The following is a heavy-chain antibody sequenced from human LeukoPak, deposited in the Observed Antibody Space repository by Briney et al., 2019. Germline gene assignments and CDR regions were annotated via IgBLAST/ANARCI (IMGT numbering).Heavy chain of an antibody. CDR1: GGSFSGYY. V-gene: IGHV4-34*01. CDR2: VDRSGST. J-gene: IGHJ4*02. D-gene: IGHD3-10*01. CDR3: VRGYGSGSYWNY. Sequence: SETLSLTCAVYGGSFSGYYWSWIRQPPGKGLEWIGEVDRSGSTNYNPSLKSRVTISVDTSKNQFSLKLSSVTAADTAVYYCVRGYGSGSYWNYRGQGTLVTVSS.